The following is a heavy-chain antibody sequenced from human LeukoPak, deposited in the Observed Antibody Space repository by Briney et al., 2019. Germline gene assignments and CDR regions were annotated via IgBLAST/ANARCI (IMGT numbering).Heavy chain of an antibody. CDR2: IYSGGSA. V-gene: IGHV3-53*01. Sequence: GGSLRLSCAAAGFTVNSNYMGWVRQAPGKGLEWVSVIYSGGSAYYADSVKGRFTISRDNSKNTLYLQMNSLGADDTAIYYCTGYGLDYWGQGTLVTVSS. J-gene: IGHJ4*02. D-gene: IGHD5-18*01. CDR3: TGYGLDY. CDR1: GFTVNSNY.